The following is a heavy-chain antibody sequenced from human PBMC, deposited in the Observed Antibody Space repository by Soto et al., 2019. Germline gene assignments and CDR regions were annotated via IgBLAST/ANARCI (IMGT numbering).Heavy chain of an antibody. V-gene: IGHV4-39*01. D-gene: IGHD5-12*01. CDR1: GGSISSSSYY. CDR3: ASQAGIVATIPFDY. Sequence: SETLSLTCTVSGGSISSSSYYWGWIRQPPGKGLEWIGSIYYSGSTYYNPSLKSRVTISVDTSKNQFSLKLSSVTAADTAVYYCASQAGIVATIPFDYWGQGTLVTVS. J-gene: IGHJ4*02. CDR2: IYYSGST.